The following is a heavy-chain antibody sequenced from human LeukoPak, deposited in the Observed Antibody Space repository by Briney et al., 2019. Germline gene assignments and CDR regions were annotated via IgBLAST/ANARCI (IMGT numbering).Heavy chain of an antibody. V-gene: IGHV4-38-2*02. J-gene: IGHJ3*02. CDR2: IYHSGST. CDR1: GYSISSGYY. Sequence: PSETLSLTCTVSGYSISSGYYWGWIRQPPGKGLEWIGSIYHSGSTYYNPSLKSRVTISVDTSKNQFSLKLSSVTAADTAVYYCARDRAMSGYYDYDAFDIWGQGTMVTVSS. CDR3: ARDRAMSGYYDYDAFDI. D-gene: IGHD3-22*01.